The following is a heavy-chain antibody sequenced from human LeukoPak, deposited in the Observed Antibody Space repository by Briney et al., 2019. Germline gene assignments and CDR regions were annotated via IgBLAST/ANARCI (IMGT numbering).Heavy chain of an antibody. CDR1: GFTVSSNY. V-gene: IGHV3-53*04. Sequence: GGSLRLSCAASGFTVSSNYMSWVRQAPGKGLEWVSVIYSGGSTYYADSVKGRFTISRHNSKNTLYLQMNSLRAEDTAVYYCARTIFGVVIPTENWFDPWGQGTLVTVSS. D-gene: IGHD3-3*01. J-gene: IGHJ5*02. CDR3: ARTIFGVVIPTENWFDP. CDR2: IYSGGST.